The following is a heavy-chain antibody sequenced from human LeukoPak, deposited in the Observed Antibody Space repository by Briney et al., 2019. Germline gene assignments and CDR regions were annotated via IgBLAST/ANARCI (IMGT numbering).Heavy chain of an antibody. V-gene: IGHV4-59*01. CDR3: ARCRDDYVWGSYRQSDAFDI. Sequence: SETLSLTCTVSDGSISGYYWSWIRQPPGKGLECIGYIYYSGSTNYNPSLKSRVTISVDTSKNQFSLKLSSVIAADTAVYYCARCRDDYVWGSYRQSDAFDIWGQGTMVTVSS. J-gene: IGHJ3*02. CDR2: IYYSGST. D-gene: IGHD3-16*02. CDR1: DGSISGYY.